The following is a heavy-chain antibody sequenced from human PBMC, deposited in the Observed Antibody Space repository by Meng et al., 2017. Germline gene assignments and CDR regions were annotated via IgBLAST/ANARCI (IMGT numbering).Heavy chain of an antibody. V-gene: IGHV1-18*01. CDR3: ARVSHTYYYDSSGYYPSDY. D-gene: IGHD3-22*01. CDR2: ISAYNGNT. J-gene: IGHJ4*02. CDR1: GYTFTSYG. Sequence: QFQLVQSGAEVKKPGASVKVSCKASGYTFTSYGISWVRQAPGQGLEWMGWISAYNGNTNYTQKLQGRVTMTTDTSTSTAYMELRSLRSDDTAVYYCARVSHTYYYDSSGYYPSDYWGQGTLVTVSS.